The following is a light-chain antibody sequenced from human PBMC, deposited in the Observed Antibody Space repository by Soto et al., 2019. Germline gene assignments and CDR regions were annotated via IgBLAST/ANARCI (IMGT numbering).Light chain of an antibody. CDR1: QSISSW. V-gene: IGKV1-5*03. J-gene: IGKJ5*01. CDR3: QQRSNWPPSIT. CDR2: KAS. Sequence: DIQMTQSPSTLSASVRDRVTITCRASQSISSWLAWYQQKPGKAPKLLIYKASSLESGVPSRFSGSGSGTEFTLTISSLEPEDFAVYYCQQRSNWPPSITFGQGTRLEIK.